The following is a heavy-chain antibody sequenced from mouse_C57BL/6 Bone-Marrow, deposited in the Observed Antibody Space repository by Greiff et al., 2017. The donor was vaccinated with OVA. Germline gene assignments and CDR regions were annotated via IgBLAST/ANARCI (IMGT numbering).Heavy chain of an antibody. CDR3: ARRGGSSSLYAMDY. J-gene: IGHJ4*01. D-gene: IGHD1-1*01. CDR2: ISYAGSN. CDR1: GYSITSGYY. Sequence: EVKLQESGPGLVKPSQSLSLTCSVTGYSITSGYYWNWLRHFPGNQLEWMGYISYAGSNNYNPSLKNRISITRDTSKNQLFLKLNSVTTEDTATYYCARRGGSSSLYAMDYWGQGTSVTVSS. V-gene: IGHV3-6*01.